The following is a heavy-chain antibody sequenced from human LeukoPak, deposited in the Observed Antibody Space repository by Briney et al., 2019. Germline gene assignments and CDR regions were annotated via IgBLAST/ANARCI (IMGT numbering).Heavy chain of an antibody. V-gene: IGHV1-69*05. CDR3: ARRSPLGIAQSTHFDY. J-gene: IGHJ4*02. CDR1: GGTFSSYA. Sequence: SVKVSCKASGGTFSSYAISWVRQAPGQGLEWMGGIIPIFGTANYAQKFQGRVTITTDESTSTAYMELSSLRSEDTAVYYCARRSPLGIAQSTHFDYWGQGTLVTVSS. CDR2: IIPIFGTA. D-gene: IGHD6-13*01.